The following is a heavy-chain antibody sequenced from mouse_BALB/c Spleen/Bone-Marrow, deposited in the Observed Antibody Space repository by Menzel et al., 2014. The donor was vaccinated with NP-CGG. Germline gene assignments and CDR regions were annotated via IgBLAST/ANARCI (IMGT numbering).Heavy chain of an antibody. J-gene: IGHJ2*01. CDR1: GFSLTVYG. CDR2: IWGDGIT. V-gene: IGHV2-6-7*01. CDR3: AREGNYFDY. Sequence: QVQLQQSGPGLVPPSQSLFISCTVSGFSLTVYGVNWVRQPPGKGLEWLGMIWGDGITDYNSAFKSRLSISKDDSKSQVFLKMNSLQTDDTAKYYCAREGNYFDYWDQGTTLTISS.